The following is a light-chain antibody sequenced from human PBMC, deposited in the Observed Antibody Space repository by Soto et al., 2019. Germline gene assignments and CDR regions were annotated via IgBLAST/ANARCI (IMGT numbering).Light chain of an antibody. V-gene: IGLV2-23*01. CDR1: SGFVGSFSL. CDR2: EGH. J-gene: IGLJ1*01. CDR3: CLYIGATTYG. Sequence: SVPTQPAAGPVSPGQTITISCTGTSGFVGSFSLVSWYQQHPGKAPKVMISEGHRRPSGVPDRFSGSTSVNSASLTISGLQADDEADYYCCLYIGATTYGFGTATKATVL.